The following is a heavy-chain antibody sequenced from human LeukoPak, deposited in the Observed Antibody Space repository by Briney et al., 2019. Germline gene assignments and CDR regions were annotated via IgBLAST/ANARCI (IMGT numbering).Heavy chain of an antibody. CDR2: IDFDGSHA. CDR1: GFTLRDYW. D-gene: IGHD1-26*01. CDR3: VRDLREADH. J-gene: IGHJ4*02. V-gene: IGHV3-74*01. Sequence: GGSLRLSCAASGFTLRDYWMHWVRQTPGKGLVWVSRIDFDGSHANYADSVRGRFTISRDNAKNTVYLQMNSLRVEDTAVYYCVRDLREADHWGQGTLVIVSS.